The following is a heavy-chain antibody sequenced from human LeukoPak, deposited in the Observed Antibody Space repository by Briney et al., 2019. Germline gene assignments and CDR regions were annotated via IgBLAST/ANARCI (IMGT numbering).Heavy chain of an antibody. Sequence: GRSLRLSCTTSGFTFGDYAMSWLRQAPGKGLEWVSFIRGKAYGATTEYAASVKGRFTISRDDSKSIAYLQMNSLKAEDTAVYYCTRDPRGYSPWLNYMDVWGRGTTVTVSS. CDR3: TRDPRGYSPWLNYMDV. CDR2: IRGKAYGATT. D-gene: IGHD5-18*01. V-gene: IGHV3-49*03. CDR1: GFTFGDYA. J-gene: IGHJ6*03.